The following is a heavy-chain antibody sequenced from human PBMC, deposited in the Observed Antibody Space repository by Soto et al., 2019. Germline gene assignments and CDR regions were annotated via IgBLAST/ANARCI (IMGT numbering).Heavy chain of an antibody. CDR3: ARPLSGSPRGPFDY. V-gene: IGHV3-11*01. CDR2: ISSGSTI. Sequence: QVQLVESGGGLVKPGGSLRLSCAASGFTFSDYYMSWIRQAPGKGLEWVSYISSGSTIYYADSVKGRFTISRDNAKNSLYLQMNSLRAEDTAVYYCARPLSGSPRGPFDYWGQGTLVTVSS. D-gene: IGHD1-26*01. J-gene: IGHJ4*02. CDR1: GFTFSDYY.